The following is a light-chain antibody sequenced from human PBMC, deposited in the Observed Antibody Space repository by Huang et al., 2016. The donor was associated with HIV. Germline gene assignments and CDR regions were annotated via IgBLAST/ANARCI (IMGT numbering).Light chain of an antibody. J-gene: IGKJ4*01. V-gene: IGKV1-33*01. Sequence: DIQMTQSPYSLSASVGDRVNITCQASQAISNHLNWYQQKPGKAPTFLISDASHLEAGVPSRFSGSGSGTDFAFTIDVLQPEDIATYYCQQYNDVPLTFGGGTK. CDR2: DAS. CDR1: QAISNH. CDR3: QQYNDVPLT.